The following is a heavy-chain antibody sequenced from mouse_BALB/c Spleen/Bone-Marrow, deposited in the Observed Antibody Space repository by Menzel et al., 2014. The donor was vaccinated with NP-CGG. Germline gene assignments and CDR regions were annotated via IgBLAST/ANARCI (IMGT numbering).Heavy chain of an antibody. Sequence: VQLQQSGPGLVKPSQSLSLTCTVTGYSITSDYAWNWIRQFPGNKLEWMGYISYSGSTSYNPSLKSRISITRDTSKNQFFLQLNSVTTEGTATYYCAGYYDYRYYAMDYWGQGTSVTVSS. CDR1: GYSITSDYA. J-gene: IGHJ4*01. V-gene: IGHV3-2*02. CDR3: AGYYDYRYYAMDY. D-gene: IGHD2-4*01. CDR2: ISYSGST.